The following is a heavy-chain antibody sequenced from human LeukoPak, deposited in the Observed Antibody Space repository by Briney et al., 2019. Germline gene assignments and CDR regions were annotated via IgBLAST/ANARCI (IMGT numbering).Heavy chain of an antibody. CDR1: GGSFRISY. J-gene: IGHJ5*02. CDR2: IFYSGST. Sequence: SETLSLTCTVSGGSFRISYGSWIRQPPGKGLEGFGYIFYSGSTNYNPSLKSRVTISIDTSKNQFSLKLTSVTAADTAVYFCARESFSGTYRTKVNWFDPWGQGTLVTVSS. D-gene: IGHD1-26*01. V-gene: IGHV4-59*13. CDR3: ARESFSGTYRTKVNWFDP.